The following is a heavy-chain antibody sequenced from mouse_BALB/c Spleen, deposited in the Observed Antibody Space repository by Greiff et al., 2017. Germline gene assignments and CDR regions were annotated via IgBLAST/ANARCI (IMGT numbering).Heavy chain of an antibody. D-gene: IGHD2-4*01. V-gene: IGHV1-7*01. Sequence: VQLQQSGAELAKPGASVKMSCKASGYTFTSYWMHWVKQRPGQGLEWIGYINPSTGYTEYNQKFKDKATLTADKSSSTAYMQLSSLTSEDSAVYYCASLYDYDEGFAYWGQGTLVTVSA. CDR2: INPSTGYT. CDR1: GYTFTSYW. CDR3: ASLYDYDEGFAY. J-gene: IGHJ3*01.